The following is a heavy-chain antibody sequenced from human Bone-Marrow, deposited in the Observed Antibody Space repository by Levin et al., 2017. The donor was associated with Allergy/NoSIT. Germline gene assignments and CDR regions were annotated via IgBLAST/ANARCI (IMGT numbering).Heavy chain of an antibody. J-gene: IGHJ5*02. CDR1: GGSISSGGYS. V-gene: IGHV4-30-2*01. CDR2: IYHSGST. D-gene: IGHD2-2*01. Sequence: LRLSCAVSGGSISSGGYSWSWIRQPPGKGLEWIGYIYHSGSTYYNPSLKSRVTISVDRSKNQFSLKLSSVTAADTAVYYCARSQQLLGSWVWFDPWGQGTLVTVSS. CDR3: ARSQQLLGSWVWFDP.